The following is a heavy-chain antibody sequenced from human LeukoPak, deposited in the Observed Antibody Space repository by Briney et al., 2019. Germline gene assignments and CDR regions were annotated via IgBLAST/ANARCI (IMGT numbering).Heavy chain of an antibody. CDR3: ARGATMVRGVIAYLYYFDY. V-gene: IGHV1-46*01. CDR2: INPTGGST. D-gene: IGHD3-10*01. J-gene: IGHJ4*02. Sequence: ASVKVSCKASGYTFTSYYMHWVRQAPGQGLEWMGLINPTGGSTGYAQKFQGRVTITRNTSISTAYMELSSLRSEDTAVYYCARGATMVRGVIAYLYYFDYWGQGTLVTVSS. CDR1: GYTFTSYY.